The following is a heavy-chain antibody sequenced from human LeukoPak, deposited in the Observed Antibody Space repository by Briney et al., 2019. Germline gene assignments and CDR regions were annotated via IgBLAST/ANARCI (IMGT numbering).Heavy chain of an antibody. CDR3: ARLNLDCSSTSCYSAFYDY. CDR2: INHSVST. Sequence: KPSETLSLTCAVYGGSFSGYYWSWIRQPPGKGLEWIGEINHSVSTNYNPSPKSRVTISVDTSKNQFSLKLSSVPAADTAVYYCARLNLDCSSTSCYSAFYDYWGQGTLVTVSS. D-gene: IGHD2-2*02. J-gene: IGHJ4*02. V-gene: IGHV4-34*01. CDR1: GGSFSGYY.